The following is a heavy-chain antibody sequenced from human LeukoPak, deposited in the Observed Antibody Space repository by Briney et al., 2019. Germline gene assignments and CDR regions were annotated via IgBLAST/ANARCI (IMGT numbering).Heavy chain of an antibody. CDR1: GFTFSSYG. D-gene: IGHD1-26*01. CDR3: AKGGTGYYYGMDV. J-gene: IGHJ6*02. Sequence: GGSLRLSCAASGFTFSSYGMHWVRQAPGKGLEWVAFIRHDGSNKYYADSVKGRFTISRDNSKNTLYLQMNSLRAEDTAVYYCAKGGTGYYYGMDVWGQGTTVTVSS. CDR2: IRHDGSNK. V-gene: IGHV3-30*02.